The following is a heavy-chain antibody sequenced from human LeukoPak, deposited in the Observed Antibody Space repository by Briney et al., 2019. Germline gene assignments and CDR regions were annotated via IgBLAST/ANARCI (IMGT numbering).Heavy chain of an antibody. CDR2: INPNSGGT. J-gene: IGHJ4*02. V-gene: IGHV1-2*02. Sequence: GASVKVSCKASGYTFTGYYMHWVRQAPGQGLEWMGWINPNSGGTNYAQKFQGRVTMTRDTSISTAYMELSRLRSDDTAVYYCAREDDDILTGYYSYFDYWGQGTLVTVSS. CDR3: AREDDDILTGYYSYFDY. CDR1: GYTFTGYY. D-gene: IGHD3-9*01.